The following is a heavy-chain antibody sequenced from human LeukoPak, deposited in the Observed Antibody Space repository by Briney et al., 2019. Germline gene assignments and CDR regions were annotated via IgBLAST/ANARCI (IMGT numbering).Heavy chain of an antibody. CDR2: IYRGGST. CDR3: ARGYYDSSGYYYDDAFDI. Sequence: GGSLRLSCAASGFTVSSNYMSWVPQAPGKGLEWVSVIYRGGSTYYADSVKGRFTISRDNSKNTLYLQMNSLRAEDTAVYYCARGYYDSSGYYYDDAFDIWGQGTMVTVSS. D-gene: IGHD3-22*01. J-gene: IGHJ3*02. CDR1: GFTVSSNY. V-gene: IGHV3-53*01.